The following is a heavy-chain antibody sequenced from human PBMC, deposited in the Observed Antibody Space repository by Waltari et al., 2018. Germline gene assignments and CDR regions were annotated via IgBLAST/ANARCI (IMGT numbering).Heavy chain of an antibody. CDR1: GGSFSGYY. D-gene: IGHD2-21*02. Sequence: QVQLQQWGAGLLKPSETLSLTCAVYGGSFSGYYWSWIRQPPGKGLGWIGEISHSGTTNDNPSLKSRVTISLDTSKNQFSLKLSSVTAADTAVYYCARQEIIVEVTGDGFDIWGQGTMVTVSS. J-gene: IGHJ3*02. V-gene: IGHV4-34*01. CDR2: ISHSGTT. CDR3: ARQEIIVEVTGDGFDI.